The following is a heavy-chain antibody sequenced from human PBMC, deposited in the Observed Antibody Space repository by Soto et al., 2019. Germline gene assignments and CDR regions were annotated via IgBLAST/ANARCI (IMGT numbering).Heavy chain of an antibody. CDR3: ARDRSYFGSHYYYYGMDV. V-gene: IGHV3-33*01. D-gene: IGHD3-10*01. CDR2: IWYDGSNK. Sequence: GGSLRLSCAASGFTFSSYGMHWVRQAPGKGLEWVAVIWYDGSNKYYADSVKGRFTISRDNSKNTLYLQMNSLRAEDTAVYYCARDRSYFGSHYYYYGMDVWGQGTTVTVSS. J-gene: IGHJ6*02. CDR1: GFTFSSYG.